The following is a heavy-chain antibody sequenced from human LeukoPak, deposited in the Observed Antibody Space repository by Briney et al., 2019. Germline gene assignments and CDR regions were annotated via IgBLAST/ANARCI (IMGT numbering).Heavy chain of an antibody. J-gene: IGHJ3*02. CDR2: VKSDGAGT. CDR1: GFTFSTYA. Sequence: PGGSLRLSCAASGFTFSTYAMSWVRQAPGKGLAWVASVKSDGAGTHCADSVKGRFTISRDNSKNILYLQMNSLRAEDTAVYYCARDPTSSWETAFDIWGQGTMVTVSS. D-gene: IGHD1-26*01. V-gene: IGHV3-23*01. CDR3: ARDPTSSWETAFDI.